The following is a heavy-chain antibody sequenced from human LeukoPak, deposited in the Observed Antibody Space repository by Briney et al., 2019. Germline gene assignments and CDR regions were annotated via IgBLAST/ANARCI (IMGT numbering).Heavy chain of an antibody. CDR1: GGSISCYY. CDR3: ASDSGRYSSGWYHFDF. Sequence: SETLSLTCPASGGSISCYYWSWIRQPPGKGLEWIGRIYTSGSTNYNLSLKSRVTMSGDTSKDRFSLKLSAGTAADTAVFPRASDSGRYSSGWYHFDFWGQGTLVTVSS. V-gene: IGHV4-4*07. J-gene: IGHJ4*02. D-gene: IGHD6-19*01. CDR2: IYTSGST.